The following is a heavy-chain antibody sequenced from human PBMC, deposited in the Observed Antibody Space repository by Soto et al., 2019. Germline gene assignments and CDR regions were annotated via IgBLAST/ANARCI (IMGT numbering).Heavy chain of an antibody. CDR2: IVVDSGQT. V-gene: IGHV1-58*02. CDR1: GSGFISSG. CDR3: SADRPDIGVGWWV. J-gene: IGHJ6*02. Sequence: SVKVSCKASGSGFISSGIQWVRQAHGQRLEWIGWIVVDSGQTNYAQNFRGRVAITRDTSTATAYIELTGLTSEDTAVYFCSADRPDIGVGWWVWGQGTTVTVSS. D-gene: IGHD2-15*01.